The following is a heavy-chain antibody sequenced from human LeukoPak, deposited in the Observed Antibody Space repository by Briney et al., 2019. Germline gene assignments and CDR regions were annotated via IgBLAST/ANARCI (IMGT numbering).Heavy chain of an antibody. J-gene: IGHJ5*02. CDR3: ARDHRHAFDP. CDR2: IYYSGNT. V-gene: IGHV4-39*06. CDR1: GDSISTSNSY. Sequence: SETLSLTCTVSGDSISTSNSYWGWIRQPPGKGLEWIGSIYYSGNTYYNASLKSRVTISVDTSKNQFTLKLSSVTAADTAVYYCARDHRHAFDPWGQGTLVTVSS.